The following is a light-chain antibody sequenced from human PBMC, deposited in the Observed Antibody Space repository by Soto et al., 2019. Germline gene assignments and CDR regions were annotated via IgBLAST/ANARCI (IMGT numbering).Light chain of an antibody. V-gene: IGKV3-15*01. CDR1: QSVSSN. J-gene: IGKJ4*01. CDR3: QQYGSSLLT. Sequence: EVVMTQSPATLSVSPGERATLSCRASQSVSSNLAWYQQKHGQAPRLLIYGASTRATGIPARFSGSGSGTDFSLTISRLEPEDSAVYYCQQYGSSLLTFGGGTKVDI. CDR2: GAS.